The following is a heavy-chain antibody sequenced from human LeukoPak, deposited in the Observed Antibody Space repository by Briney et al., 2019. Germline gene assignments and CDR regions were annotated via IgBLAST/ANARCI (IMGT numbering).Heavy chain of an antibody. J-gene: IGHJ4*02. CDR1: GFTFGSYW. D-gene: IGHD2-2*01. CDR2: IKQDGSEK. CDR3: ARVPYCSSTSCYAIFDY. Sequence: GSLRLSCAASGFTFGSYWMSWVRQAPGKGLEWVANIKQDGSEKYYVDSVKGRSTISRDDAKDSLYLQMNSLRAEDTAVYYCARVPYCSSTSCYAIFDYWGQGALVTVSS. V-gene: IGHV3-7*05.